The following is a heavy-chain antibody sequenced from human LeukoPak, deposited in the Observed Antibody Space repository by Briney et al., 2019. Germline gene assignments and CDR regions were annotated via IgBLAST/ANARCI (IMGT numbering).Heavy chain of an antibody. CDR3: ARVRSSGYPCFDY. V-gene: IGHV3-48*02. D-gene: IGHD3-22*01. CDR2: ISSSSSTI. CDR1: GFIFSSYS. Sequence: PGGSLRLSCAASGFIFSSYSMNWVRQAPGKGLEWVSYISSSSSTIYYADSVRGRFTISRDNAKNSLYLQMNSLRDEDTAVYYCARVRSSGYPCFDYWGQGTLVTVSS. J-gene: IGHJ4*02.